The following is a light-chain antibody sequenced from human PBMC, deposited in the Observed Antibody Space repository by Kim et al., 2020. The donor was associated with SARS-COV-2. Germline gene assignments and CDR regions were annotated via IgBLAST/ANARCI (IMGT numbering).Light chain of an antibody. CDR2: EVN. J-gene: IGLJ2*01. Sequence: QSALSQPASVSGSPGQSITISCTGTSSDVGYYNLVSWYQQYPGQAPRLRIYEVNKRPPGVSNRFSGSKSGTTASLTISGLQAEDEAEYFCCSYAGSSTFVFGGGTQLTVL. CDR3: CSYAGSSTFV. CDR1: SSDVGYYNL. V-gene: IGLV2-23*02.